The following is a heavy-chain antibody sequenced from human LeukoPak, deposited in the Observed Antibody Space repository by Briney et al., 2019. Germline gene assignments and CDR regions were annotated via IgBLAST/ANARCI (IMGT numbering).Heavy chain of an antibody. Sequence: GGSLRLSCAASGFTFTNYAMTWVRQAPGKGLEWASSISDTYATTYYTDSVKGRCTISRDNSKNTVYLQLNNLRAEDTAVYFCVRHDSFIPFWGQGTLVTVSS. D-gene: IGHD2-21*01. V-gene: IGHV3-23*01. CDR1: GFTFTNYA. J-gene: IGHJ4*02. CDR3: VRHDSFIPF. CDR2: ISDTYATT.